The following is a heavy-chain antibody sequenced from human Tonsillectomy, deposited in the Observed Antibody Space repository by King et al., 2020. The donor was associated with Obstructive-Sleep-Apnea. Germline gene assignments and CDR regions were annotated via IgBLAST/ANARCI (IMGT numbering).Heavy chain of an antibody. Sequence: QLVQSGAEVKKPGASVKVSCKASGYTFTDYYMHWVRQAPGQGLEWMGWINPDIGGTNYAQRFQGRVTMTRDTSISTAYMELSSLRSDDSAVYYCARGGRYSGTYYSWYFDLWGRGTLVTVSS. CDR2: INPDIGGT. D-gene: IGHD1-26*01. J-gene: IGHJ2*01. CDR3: ARGGRYSGTYYSWYFDL. V-gene: IGHV1-2*02. CDR1: GYTFTDYY.